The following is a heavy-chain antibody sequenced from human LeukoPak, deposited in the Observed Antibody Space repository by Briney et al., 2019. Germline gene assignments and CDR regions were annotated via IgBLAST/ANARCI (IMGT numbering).Heavy chain of an antibody. J-gene: IGHJ4*02. CDR3: AVVVIASYFDY. V-gene: IGHV3-74*01. Sequence: GGSLRLSCAASGFTFSSYWMHWVRQAPGKGLVWVSRINTDGSSTSYADSVKGRFTISRDNSKNTLYLQMNSLRAEDTAVYYCAVVVIASYFDYWGQGTLVTVSS. CDR2: INTDGSST. D-gene: IGHD2-21*01. CDR1: GFTFSSYW.